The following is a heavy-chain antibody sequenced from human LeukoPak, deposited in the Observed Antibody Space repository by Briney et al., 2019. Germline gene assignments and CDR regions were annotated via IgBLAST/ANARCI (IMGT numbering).Heavy chain of an antibody. CDR1: GFTFSSSA. CDR3: AKDSVKVTTIRRVPHYMDV. Sequence: GGTLRLSCAASGFTFSSSAMSWVRQAPGKGLEWGSNISGSGSGGSTYYADSVKGRFTISRDNSKNTLYLQMNSLRAEDTALYYCAKDSVKVTTIRRVPHYMDVWGKGTTVTISS. D-gene: IGHD5-12*01. J-gene: IGHJ6*03. V-gene: IGHV3-23*01. CDR2: ISGSGSGGST.